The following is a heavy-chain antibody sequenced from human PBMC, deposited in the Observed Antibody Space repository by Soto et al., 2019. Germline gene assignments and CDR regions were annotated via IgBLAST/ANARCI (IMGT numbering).Heavy chain of an antibody. CDR3: ARAVAPIYYFDY. CDR1: GGSISSGGSS. CDR2: IYHSGST. V-gene: IGHV4-30-2*01. D-gene: IGHD2-21*01. Sequence: SETLSLTCAVSGGSISSGGSSWSWIRQPPGKGLEWIGYIYHSGSTYYNPSLKSRVTISVDRSKNQFSLKLSSVTAADTAVYYCARAVAPIYYFDYWGQGTLVTVSS. J-gene: IGHJ4*02.